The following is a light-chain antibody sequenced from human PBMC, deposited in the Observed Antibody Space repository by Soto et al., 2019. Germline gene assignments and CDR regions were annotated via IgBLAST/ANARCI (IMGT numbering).Light chain of an antibody. CDR1: TGPVTSDYY. J-gene: IGLJ2*01. CDR3: LLYYGAAVV. CDR2: STT. Sequence: QAVVTQEHSLPVSPGGPVTLTCAYSTGPVTSDYYPNWFQQKPVQAPRALIYSTTKKHSWTPARFSGSLLGGKAALTLSGVQPEDESDYYCLLYYGAAVVFGGGPKLTVL. V-gene: IGLV7-43*01.